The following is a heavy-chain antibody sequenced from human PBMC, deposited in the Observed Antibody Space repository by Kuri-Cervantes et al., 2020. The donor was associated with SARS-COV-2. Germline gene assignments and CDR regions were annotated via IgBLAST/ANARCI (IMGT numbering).Heavy chain of an antibody. Sequence: SETLSLTCTVSGYSISSGYYWGWIRQPPGKGLEWIGSIYHSGSTYYNPSLKSRVTISVDTSKNQFSLKLSSVTAADTAVYYCARLIGDGYPRYSFDHWGQGTLVTVSS. V-gene: IGHV4-38-2*02. CDR2: IYHSGST. D-gene: IGHD5-24*01. J-gene: IGHJ4*02. CDR1: GYSISSGYY. CDR3: ARLIGDGYPRYSFDH.